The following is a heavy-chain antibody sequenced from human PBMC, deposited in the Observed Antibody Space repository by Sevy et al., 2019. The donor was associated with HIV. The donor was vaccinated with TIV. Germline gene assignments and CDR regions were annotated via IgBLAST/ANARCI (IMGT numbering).Heavy chain of an antibody. D-gene: IGHD3-10*01. CDR3: TRGYYGSGSNPYFDY. CDR2: INRDGSDT. Sequence: GGSLRLSCAASGFTFSSSWMQWVRQAPGKGLVWVSRINRDGSDTDYADSVKGRFTIFRDNAKNTLYLQMNSLRAEDTAMYFCTRGYYGSGSNPYFDYWSQGTLVTVSS. V-gene: IGHV3-74*01. J-gene: IGHJ4*02. CDR1: GFTFSSSW.